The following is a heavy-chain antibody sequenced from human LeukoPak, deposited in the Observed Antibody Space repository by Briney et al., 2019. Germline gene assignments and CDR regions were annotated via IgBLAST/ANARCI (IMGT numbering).Heavy chain of an antibody. CDR3: ATRSEDYYDSSGYYIFDY. V-gene: IGHV1-69*05. CDR1: GGTFSSYA. J-gene: IGHJ4*02. D-gene: IGHD3-22*01. CDR2: IIPIFGTA. Sequence: ASVKVSRKASGGTFSSYAISWVRQAPGQGLEWMGGIIPIFGTANYAQKFQGRVTITTDESTSTAYMELSSLRSEDTAVYYCATRSEDYYDSSGYYIFDYWGQGTLVTVSS.